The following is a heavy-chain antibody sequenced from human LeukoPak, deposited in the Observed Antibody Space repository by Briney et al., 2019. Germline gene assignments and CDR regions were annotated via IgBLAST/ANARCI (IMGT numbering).Heavy chain of an antibody. V-gene: IGHV3-74*01. CDR3: ARMAVATGADFDI. D-gene: IGHD5-12*01. CDR2: INSDGSST. CDR1: GFTFSSYW. Sequence: GGSLRLSCAASGFTFSSYWMRWVRQAPGKGLVWVSRINSDGSSTNYADSVKGRFTISRDNAKSTLYLQMNSLRAEDTAVYYCARMAVATGADFDIWGQGTMVTVSS. J-gene: IGHJ3*02.